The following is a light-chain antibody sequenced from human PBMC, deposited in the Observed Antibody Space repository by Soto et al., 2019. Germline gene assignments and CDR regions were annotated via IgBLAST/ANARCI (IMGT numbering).Light chain of an antibody. J-gene: IGKJ5*01. CDR1: LRVTTY. V-gene: IGKV3-11*01. Sequence: DIVLTQSPGTLSVSPGERATLSCRAALRVTTYFSWYQQKSGHAPRLLIYGASTRATGVPARFSGSASRTDFTLTISSLEPEDFAVYYCHQRSNWPPDTFGQGTRLAIK. CDR2: GAS. CDR3: HQRSNWPPDT.